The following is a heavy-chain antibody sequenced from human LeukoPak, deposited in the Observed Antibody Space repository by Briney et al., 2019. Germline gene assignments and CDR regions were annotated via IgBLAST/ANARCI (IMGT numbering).Heavy chain of an antibody. J-gene: IGHJ4*02. CDR3: ARTVAGKLVFDD. D-gene: IGHD6-19*01. CDR1: GGSISSGDYY. Sequence: SETLSLTCTVSGGSISSGDYYWRWLRQAPGKGVVWIGSIYYSRSTYASPSLKSRVTTSVDTSKNQFSLKLSSMTAADTAMYYCARTVAGKLVFDDWGQGTLVTVSS. V-gene: IGHV4-39*07. CDR2: IYYSRST.